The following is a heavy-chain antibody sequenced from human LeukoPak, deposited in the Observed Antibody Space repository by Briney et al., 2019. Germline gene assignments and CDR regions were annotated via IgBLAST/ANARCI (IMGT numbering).Heavy chain of an antibody. CDR1: GGSISGYY. D-gene: IGHD1-26*01. V-gene: IGHV4-59*01. CDR2: MYYSGYT. CDR3: ATAASGNTYAFNI. Sequence: PSETLSLTCTVSGGSISGYYWSWIRQPPGKGLEWIGYMYYSGYTSYNPSLKSRVTISVDTSKKQFSLKLSSVIASDTAVYYCATAASGNTYAFNIWGRGTMVTVSS. J-gene: IGHJ3*02.